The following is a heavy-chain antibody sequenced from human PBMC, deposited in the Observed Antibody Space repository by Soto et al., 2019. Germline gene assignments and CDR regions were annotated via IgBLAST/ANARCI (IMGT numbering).Heavy chain of an antibody. J-gene: IGHJ6*02. CDR3: ARLPYYYGSGSYYNEDYYYGMDV. CDR1: GGSIISSSYY. Sequence: SETLSLTCTVSGGSIISSSYYWVWIRQPPGKGLEWIGSIYYSGSTYYNPSLKSRVTISVDTSKNQFSLKLSSVTAADTAVYYCARLPYYYGSGSYYNEDYYYGMDVWGQGTTVTVSS. D-gene: IGHD3-10*01. CDR2: IYYSGST. V-gene: IGHV4-39*01.